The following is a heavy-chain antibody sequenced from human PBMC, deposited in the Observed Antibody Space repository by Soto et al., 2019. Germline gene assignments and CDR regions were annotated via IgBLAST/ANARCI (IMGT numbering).Heavy chain of an antibody. CDR1: RFSFSTYA. D-gene: IGHD1-26*01. Sequence: QVQLVESGGGVVQPGRSLRLSCAASRFSFSTYAIHWVRQAPGKGLEWVAGISYDGGNEYDADSVKGRFTISRDNSKSTLYLKMNSLGPDDTAVYYCARDRSGSHEIDASLDIWGRGTMVTVSS. J-gene: IGHJ3*02. CDR2: ISYDGGNE. CDR3: ARDRSGSHEIDASLDI. V-gene: IGHV3-30-3*01.